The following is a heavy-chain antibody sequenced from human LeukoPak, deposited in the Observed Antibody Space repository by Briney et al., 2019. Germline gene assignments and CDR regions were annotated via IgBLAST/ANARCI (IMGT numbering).Heavy chain of an antibody. CDR3: ARAPATRMVRGVIKSFDY. D-gene: IGHD3-10*01. V-gene: IGHV4-34*01. CDR1: GGSFSGYY. CDR2: INHSGST. J-gene: IGHJ4*02. Sequence: PSETLSLTCAVYGGSFSGYYWSWIRQPPGKGVEWVGEINHSGSTNYNPSLKRGDTISVDTSKNQFSLKLSSVTAADTAVYYCARAPATRMVRGVIKSFDYWRQGTLVTVSS.